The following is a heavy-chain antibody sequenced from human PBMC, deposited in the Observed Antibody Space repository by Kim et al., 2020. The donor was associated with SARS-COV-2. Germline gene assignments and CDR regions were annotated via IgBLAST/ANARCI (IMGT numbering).Heavy chain of an antibody. CDR3: ARAGFRSGYYRAVGLNWFDP. D-gene: IGHD3-3*01. CDR1: GFTFSSYS. J-gene: IGHJ5*02. V-gene: IGHV3-21*01. CDR2: ISSSSYI. Sequence: GGSLRLSCAASGFTFSSYSMNWVRQAPGKGLEWVSSISSSSYIYYADSVKGRFTISRDNAKNSLYLQMNSLRAEDTAVYYCARAGFRSGYYRAVGLNWFDPWGQGTLVTVSS.